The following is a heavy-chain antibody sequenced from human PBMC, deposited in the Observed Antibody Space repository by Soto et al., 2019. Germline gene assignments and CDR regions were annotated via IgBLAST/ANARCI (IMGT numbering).Heavy chain of an antibody. J-gene: IGHJ4*02. V-gene: IGHV4-30-2*01. CDR1: GGSISGTTYS. CDR3: ARGQGAAAGHSNFDY. D-gene: IGHD6-13*01. Sequence: QLQLQESGSGLVKPSQTLSLTCAVSGGSISGTTYSWSWIRQPPGKGLEWIGYIYDSGNTYYNPSLKSQFSISVDRSKNQFSLKLSSVTAADTAVYYCARGQGAAAGHSNFDYWAREPWSPSPQ. CDR2: IYDSGNT.